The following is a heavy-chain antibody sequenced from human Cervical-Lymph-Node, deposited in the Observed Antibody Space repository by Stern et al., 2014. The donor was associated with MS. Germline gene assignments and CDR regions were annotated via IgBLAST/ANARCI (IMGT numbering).Heavy chain of an antibody. Sequence: VQLVESGGGLVQPGGSLRLSCAASGITLSNYDMHWVRQVMGKGLEWVSAIGIAGDTYYSGSAKGRFTISREIAKNSLFLQMNSLRAGDTAVYYCARDNGAMSGEGGMDVWGQGTTVVVSS. CDR3: ARDNGAMSGEGGMDV. CDR2: IGIAGDT. D-gene: IGHD2-15*01. V-gene: IGHV3-13*01. J-gene: IGHJ6*02. CDR1: GITLSNYD.